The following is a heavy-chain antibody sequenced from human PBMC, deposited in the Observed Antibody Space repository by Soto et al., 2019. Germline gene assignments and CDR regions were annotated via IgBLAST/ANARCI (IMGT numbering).Heavy chain of an antibody. CDR1: GGTFSSYT. CDR3: ARRFPATARGDGRDV. CDR2: IIPILGIA. V-gene: IGHV1-69*02. Sequence: QVQLVQSGAEVKKPGSSVKVSCKASGGTFSSYTISWVRQAPGQGLEWMGRIIPILGIANYAQKFQGRVTITADKYXXTAYMELRSLRAEDAAVYYCARRFPATARGDGRDVWGQGTTVTVSS. D-gene: IGHD5-18*01. J-gene: IGHJ6*02.